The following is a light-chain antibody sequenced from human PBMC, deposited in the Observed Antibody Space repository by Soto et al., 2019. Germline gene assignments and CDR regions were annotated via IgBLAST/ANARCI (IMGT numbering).Light chain of an antibody. Sequence: DFQMTQSPSSLSASVGDRVTITCRASQSFSTYLAWYQQKPGKVPKLLISGISTLQSGVPSRFSGSEYWTEFTLTISNLQPEDVATYYCQQYNEHSKTFGQGTKVDIK. CDR3: QQYNEHSKT. V-gene: IGKV1-27*01. J-gene: IGKJ1*01. CDR1: QSFSTY. CDR2: GIS.